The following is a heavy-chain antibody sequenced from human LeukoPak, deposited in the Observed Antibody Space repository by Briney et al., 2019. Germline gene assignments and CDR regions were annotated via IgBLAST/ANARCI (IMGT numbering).Heavy chain of an antibody. J-gene: IGHJ4*02. Sequence: SETLSLTCAVYGGSFSGYYWSWIRQPPGKGLEWIGEINHSGSTNYNPSLKSRVTISVDTSKNQFSLKLSSVTAAATAVYYCASNRGANYWGQGTLVTVSS. CDR3: ASNRGANY. CDR1: GGSFSGYY. CDR2: INHSGST. V-gene: IGHV4-34*01. D-gene: IGHD3-10*01.